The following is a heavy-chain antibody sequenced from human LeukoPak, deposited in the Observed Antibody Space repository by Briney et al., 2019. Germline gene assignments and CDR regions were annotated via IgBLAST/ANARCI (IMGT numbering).Heavy chain of an antibody. D-gene: IGHD3-10*01. Sequence: NSSETLSLTCAVSGGSISSGGYSWSWIRQPPGKGLEWIGEINHSGSTNYNPSLKSRVTISVDTSKNQFSLKLSSVTAADTAVYYCARGSTYYYGSGSPFDYWGQGTLVTVSS. CDR1: GGSISSGGYS. V-gene: IGHV4-30-2*01. J-gene: IGHJ4*02. CDR2: INHSGST. CDR3: ARGSTYYYGSGSPFDY.